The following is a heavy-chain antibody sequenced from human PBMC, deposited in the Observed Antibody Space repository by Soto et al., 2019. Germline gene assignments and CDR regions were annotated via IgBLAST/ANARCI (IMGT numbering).Heavy chain of an antibody. CDR3: AKDQRIIGEDWFDP. Sequence: SGGSLRLSCAASGFTFSSYAMSWVRQAPGKGLEWVSAISGSGGSTYYADSVKGRFTISRGNSKNTLYLQMNSLRAEDTAVYYCAKDQRIIGEDWFDPWGQGTLVTVSS. J-gene: IGHJ5*02. D-gene: IGHD2-21*01. CDR2: ISGSGGST. CDR1: GFTFSSYA. V-gene: IGHV3-23*01.